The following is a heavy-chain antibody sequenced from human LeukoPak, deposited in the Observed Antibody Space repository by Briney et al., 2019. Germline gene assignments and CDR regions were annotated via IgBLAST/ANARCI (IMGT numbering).Heavy chain of an antibody. D-gene: IGHD6-19*01. V-gene: IGHV3-48*04. CDR2: IGSISSAI. Sequence: GGSLRLSCAASGFTFSSYSMNWVRQAPGKGLEWVSYIGSISSAIYYADSVKGRFTISRDNAKNSLYLQMNSLRAEDTAVYYCARHAPTSSAFDYWGQETLVTVSS. CDR3: ARHAPTSSAFDY. J-gene: IGHJ4*02. CDR1: GFTFSSYS.